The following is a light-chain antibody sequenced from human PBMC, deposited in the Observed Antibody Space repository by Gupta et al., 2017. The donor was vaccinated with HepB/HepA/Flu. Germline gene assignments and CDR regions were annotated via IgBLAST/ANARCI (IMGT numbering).Light chain of an antibody. J-gene: IGLJ2*01. CDR1: SSDVGAYNH. CDR2: EVS. Sequence: QSALTQPASVSASPGQSITISCTGTSSDVGAYNHVSWYHQHPGKVPKLVIFEVSKRPSGVSNRFSGSKSGNTASLTISGLQTEDEADYYCSSFTTSNTMLFGGGTKLTVL. V-gene: IGLV2-14*01. CDR3: SSFTTSNTML.